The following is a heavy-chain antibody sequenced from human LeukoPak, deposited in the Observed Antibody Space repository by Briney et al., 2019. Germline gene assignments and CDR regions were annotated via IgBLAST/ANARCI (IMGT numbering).Heavy chain of an antibody. Sequence: ASVKVSCKASGYTFTSCAMHWVRQAPGQRLEWMGWINAGNGNTKYSQKFQGRVTITRDTSASTAYMELSSLRSEDTAVYYCARGDGYNLGFDYWGQGTLVTVSS. J-gene: IGHJ4*02. CDR2: INAGNGNT. CDR3: ARGDGYNLGFDY. D-gene: IGHD5-24*01. CDR1: GYTFTSCA. V-gene: IGHV1-3*01.